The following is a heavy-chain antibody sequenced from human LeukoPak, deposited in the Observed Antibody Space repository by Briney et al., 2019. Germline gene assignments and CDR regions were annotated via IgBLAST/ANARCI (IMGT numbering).Heavy chain of an antibody. CDR3: ARVGSQGYGKGFSDY. CDR2: INPSGGST. V-gene: IGHV1-46*01. CDR1: GYTFTSYY. J-gene: IGHJ4*02. D-gene: IGHD5-12*01. Sequence: GASVKVSCKASGYTFTSYYMHWVRQAPGQGLEWMGIINPSGGSTSYAQKFQGRATMTRDTSTSTVYMELSSLRSEDTAVYYCARVGSQGYGKGFSDYWGQGTLVTVSS.